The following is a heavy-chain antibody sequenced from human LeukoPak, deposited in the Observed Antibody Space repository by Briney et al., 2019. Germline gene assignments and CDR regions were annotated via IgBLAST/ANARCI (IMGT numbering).Heavy chain of an antibody. J-gene: IGHJ4*02. CDR1: GGSISSYY. CDR3: ARADDSSGYYPHYFDY. Sequence: SETLSLTCTVSGGSISSYYWSWIRQPPGKGQEWIGYIYYSGSTNYNPSLKSRVTISVDTSKNQFSLKLNSVTAADTAVYYCARADDSSGYYPHYFDYWGQGTLVTVSS. CDR2: IYYSGST. V-gene: IGHV4-59*01. D-gene: IGHD3-22*01.